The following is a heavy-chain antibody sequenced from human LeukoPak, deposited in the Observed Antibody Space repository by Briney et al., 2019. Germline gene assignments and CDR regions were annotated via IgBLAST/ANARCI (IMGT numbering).Heavy chain of an antibody. J-gene: IGHJ4*02. D-gene: IGHD3-22*01. Sequence: ASVKVSCKASGYTFTGYYMHWVRQAPGQRLEWMGWINAGNGNTKYSQKFQGRVTITRDTSASTAYMELSSLRSEDTAVYYCARNTMIGVYYFDYWGQGTLVTVSS. CDR1: GYTFTGYY. CDR3: ARNTMIGVYYFDY. V-gene: IGHV1-3*01. CDR2: INAGNGNT.